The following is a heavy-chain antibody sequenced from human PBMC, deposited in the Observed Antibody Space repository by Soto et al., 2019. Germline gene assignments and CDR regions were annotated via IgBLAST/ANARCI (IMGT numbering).Heavy chain of an antibody. Sequence: GGSLRLSCAASGFTVSSNYMSWVRQAPGKGLEWVSVIYSGGSTYYADSVKGRFTISRDNSKNTLYLQMNSLRAEDTAVYYCARDLYSEAQFGVVNHYYYYYMDVWGKGTTVTVSS. D-gene: IGHD3-3*01. CDR3: ARDLYSEAQFGVVNHYYYYYMDV. CDR2: IYSGGST. J-gene: IGHJ6*03. V-gene: IGHV3-66*01. CDR1: GFTVSSNY.